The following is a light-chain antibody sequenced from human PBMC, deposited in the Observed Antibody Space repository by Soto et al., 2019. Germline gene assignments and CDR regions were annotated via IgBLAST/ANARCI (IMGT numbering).Light chain of an antibody. J-gene: IGKJ1*01. V-gene: IGKV3-15*01. CDR2: GPS. CDR1: QSVTSS. CDR3: QQYNDWPWT. Sequence: EITMTQSPATLSVSPGERATLSCTASQSVTSSLAWYQQKPGQAPRLLVYGPSTRATGVPARFSGSGSGTEFTLTISSLQSEDFAVYYCQQYNDWPWTFGQGTKVDIK.